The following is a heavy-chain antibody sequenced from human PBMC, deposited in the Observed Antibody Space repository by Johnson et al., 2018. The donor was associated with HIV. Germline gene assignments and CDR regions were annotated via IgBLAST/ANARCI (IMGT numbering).Heavy chain of an antibody. CDR2: ISDSGGST. CDR1: GFTFDDNA. J-gene: IGHJ3*02. Sequence: VQLVESGGGVVRPGGSLRLSCAASGFTFDDNAMTWVRQVPGKGLEWVSVISDSGGSTHYADSVKGRFTLSRDNSRNTLYLQMNSLRAEDAAVYYCASTYYNFWSGPPSSAFDIWGQGTVVTVSS. CDR3: ASTYYNFWSGPPSSAFDI. V-gene: IGHV3-23*04. D-gene: IGHD3-3*01.